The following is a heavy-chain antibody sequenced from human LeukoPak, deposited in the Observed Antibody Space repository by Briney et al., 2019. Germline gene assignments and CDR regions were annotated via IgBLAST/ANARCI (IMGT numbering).Heavy chain of an antibody. Sequence: GGSLRLSCAASGFTFSSYAMSWVRQAPGKGLEWVAVISYDGSNKYYADSVKGRFTISRDNSKNTLYLQMNSLRAEDTAVYYCAKAPHYYGSGSHLVGMDVWGQGATVTVSS. CDR3: AKAPHYYGSGSHLVGMDV. D-gene: IGHD3-10*01. CDR2: ISYDGSNK. J-gene: IGHJ6*02. CDR1: GFTFSSYA. V-gene: IGHV3-30*18.